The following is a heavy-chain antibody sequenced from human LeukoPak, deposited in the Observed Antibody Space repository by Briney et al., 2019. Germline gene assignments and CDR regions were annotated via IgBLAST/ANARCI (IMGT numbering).Heavy chain of an antibody. J-gene: IGHJ4*02. CDR3: ARMYYYDSSGYYSFDY. V-gene: IGHV4-4*02. D-gene: IGHD3-22*01. CDR2: IYHSGST. Sequence: GSLRLSCAASGFTVMNNYMSWVRQAPGKGLEWIGEIYHSGSTNYNPSLKSRVTISVDKSKSQFSLKLSSVTAADTAVYYCARMYYYDSSGYYSFDYWGQGTLVTVSS. CDR1: GFTVMNNY.